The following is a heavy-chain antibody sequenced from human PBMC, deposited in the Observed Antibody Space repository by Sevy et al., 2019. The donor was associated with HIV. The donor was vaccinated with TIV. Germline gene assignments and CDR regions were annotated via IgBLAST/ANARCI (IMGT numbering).Heavy chain of an antibody. CDR3: GGGGGGGYYYGSGSYFDY. V-gene: IGHV1-18*01. D-gene: IGHD3-10*01. CDR1: GYTFTSYG. CDR2: ISAYNGNT. Sequence: ASVKVSCKASGYTFTSYGISWVRQAPGQGLEWMGWISAYNGNTNYAQKLQGRVTMTTDTSTSTAYMELRSLRSDDTAVYYCGGGGGGGYYYGSGSYFDYWGQGTLVTVSS. J-gene: IGHJ4*02.